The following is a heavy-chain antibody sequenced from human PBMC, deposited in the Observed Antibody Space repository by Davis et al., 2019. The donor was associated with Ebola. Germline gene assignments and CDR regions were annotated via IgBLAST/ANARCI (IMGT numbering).Heavy chain of an antibody. D-gene: IGHD3-3*01. CDR3: AKDIGITIFGVVIIPSNYYYGMDV. CDR1: GFTFSSYW. J-gene: IGHJ6*02. CDR2: ISGSGGST. V-gene: IGHV3-43*02. Sequence: GESLKISCAASGFTFSSYWMSWVRQAPGKGLEWVSAISGSGGSTYYADSVKGRFTISRDNSKNSLYLQMNSLRTEDTALYYCAKDIGITIFGVVIIPSNYYYGMDVWGQGTTVTVSS.